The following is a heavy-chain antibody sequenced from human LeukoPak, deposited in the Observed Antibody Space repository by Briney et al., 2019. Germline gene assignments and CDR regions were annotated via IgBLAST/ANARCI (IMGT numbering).Heavy chain of an antibody. J-gene: IGHJ6*02. CDR3: ARGFGELPRYYYYGMDV. CDR2: IGTAGDT. V-gene: IGHV3-13*01. CDR1: GFTFSSYD. D-gene: IGHD3-10*01. Sequence: GGSLRLSCAASGFTFSSYDMHWVRQATGKGLEWVSAIGTAGDTYYPGSVKGRFTISRENAKNSLYLQMNSLRAGDTAVYYCARGFGELPRYYYYGMDVWGQGTLVTVSS.